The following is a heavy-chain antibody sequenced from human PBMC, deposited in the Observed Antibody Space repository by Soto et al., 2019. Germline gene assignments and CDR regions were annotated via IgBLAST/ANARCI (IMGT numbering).Heavy chain of an antibody. J-gene: IGHJ6*02. CDR1: GGTFSSYA. D-gene: IGHD5-18*01. CDR3: ARSGRRTAMVKHHYYYGMDV. CDR2: IIPIFGTA. V-gene: IGHV1-69*13. Sequence: SVKLSCKASGGTFSSYAISWVRQAPGQGLEWMGGIIPIFGTANYAQKFQGRVTITADESTSTAYMELSSVTAADTAVYYCARSGRRTAMVKHHYYYGMDVWGQGTTVTVSS.